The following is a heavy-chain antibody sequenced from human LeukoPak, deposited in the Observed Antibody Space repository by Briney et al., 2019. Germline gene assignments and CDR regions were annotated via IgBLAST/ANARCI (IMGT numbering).Heavy chain of an antibody. CDR1: GFTFSSYG. D-gene: IGHD3-10*01. J-gene: IGHJ4*02. CDR2: IRYDGSNK. Sequence: PGGSLRLSCAASGFTFSSYGMHWVRQAPGKGLEGVAFIRYDGSNKYYADSVKGRFTISRDNSKNTLYLQMNSLRAEDTAVYYCAKSLYGSGSYYNFDYWGQGTLVTVSS. V-gene: IGHV3-30*02. CDR3: AKSLYGSGSYYNFDY.